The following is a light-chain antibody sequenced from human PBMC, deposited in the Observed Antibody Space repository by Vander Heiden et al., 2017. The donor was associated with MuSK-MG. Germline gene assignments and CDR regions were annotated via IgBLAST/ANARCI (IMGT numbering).Light chain of an antibody. V-gene: IGLV2-14*01. CDR3: SSHTSSSTWV. CDR2: EVS. CDR1: SSDVGGYNE. J-gene: IGLJ3*02. Sequence: SALTQPASVAGSPGPSITIPCTGTSSDVGGYNEVSWYQQHPGKAPKLMIYEVSNRPSGVSNRFSGSKSGNTASLSISGLQAEDEADYYCSSHTSSSTWVFGGGTKLTVL.